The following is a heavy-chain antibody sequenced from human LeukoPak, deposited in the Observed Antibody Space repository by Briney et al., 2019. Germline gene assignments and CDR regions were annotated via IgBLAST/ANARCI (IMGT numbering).Heavy chain of an antibody. Sequence: GASVKVSCKASGYTFTSYGINWVRQAPGQGLEWMGWISAYNGNTQYAQKLQDRVTMTTDKSTSTAYMELSSLRSEDTAVYYCARAPVPVIYGSGSYWDYYYGMDVWGQGTTVTVSS. CDR1: GYTFTSYG. CDR2: ISAYNGNT. V-gene: IGHV1-18*01. D-gene: IGHD3-10*01. J-gene: IGHJ6*02. CDR3: ARAPVPVIYGSGSYWDYYYGMDV.